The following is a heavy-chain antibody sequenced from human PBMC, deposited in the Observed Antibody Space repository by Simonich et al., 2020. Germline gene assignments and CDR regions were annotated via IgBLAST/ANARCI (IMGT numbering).Heavy chain of an antibody. CDR3: ARARGDSSSWYFDY. J-gene: IGHJ4*02. Sequence: EVQLVESGGGLVKPGGSLRLSCAASGFTFSSYSMNWVRQAPGEGLEVVSTISSRKSYIYYADSVKGRFTISRDNAKNSLYLQMNSLRAEDTAVYYCARARGDSSSWYFDYWGQGTLVTVSS. CDR2: ISSRKSYI. D-gene: IGHD6-13*01. CDR1: GFTFSSYS. V-gene: IGHV3-21*01.